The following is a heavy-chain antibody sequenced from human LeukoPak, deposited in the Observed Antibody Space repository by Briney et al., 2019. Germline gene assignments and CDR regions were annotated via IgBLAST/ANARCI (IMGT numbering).Heavy chain of an antibody. CDR2: ISTSSSYI. D-gene: IGHD6-19*01. CDR3: ARGASVVAGNDNAFDI. CDR1: GFTVSSNS. V-gene: IGHV3-21*01. Sequence: GGSLRLSCTVSGFTVSSNSMSWVRQAPGKGLEWVSSISTSSSYIYYADSVKGRFTISRDNAKKSLYLQMNSLRADDTAVYYCARGASVVAGNDNAFDIWGQGTMVTVSS. J-gene: IGHJ3*02.